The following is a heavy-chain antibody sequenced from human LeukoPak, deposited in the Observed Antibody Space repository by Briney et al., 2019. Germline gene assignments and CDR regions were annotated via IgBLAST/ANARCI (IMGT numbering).Heavy chain of an antibody. Sequence: GGSLRLSCAASGFTFSSYAMHWVRQAPGKGLEWVAVISYDGSNKYYADSVKGRFTISRDNSKNTLYLQMNSLRAEDTAVYYCARDGLDIAARPGDIWGQGTMVTVSS. CDR1: GFTFSSYA. CDR2: ISYDGSNK. CDR3: ARDGLDIAARPGDI. V-gene: IGHV3-30-3*01. J-gene: IGHJ3*02. D-gene: IGHD6-6*01.